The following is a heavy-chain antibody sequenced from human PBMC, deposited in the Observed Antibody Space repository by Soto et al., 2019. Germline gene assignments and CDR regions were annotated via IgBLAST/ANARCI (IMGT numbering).Heavy chain of an antibody. J-gene: IGHJ4*02. CDR3: ARASSYGPPPLDY. V-gene: IGHV1-3*01. CDR1: GYTFTSYS. Sequence: GASVKXSCKASGYTFTSYSMHWVRQAPGQSLEWMGWINPGKSNTKYSQKFQGRVTITRDTSARTAYMELSSLRSEDTAVYFCARASSYGPPPLDYWGQGTLVNVPQ. CDR2: INPGKSNT. D-gene: IGHD5-18*01.